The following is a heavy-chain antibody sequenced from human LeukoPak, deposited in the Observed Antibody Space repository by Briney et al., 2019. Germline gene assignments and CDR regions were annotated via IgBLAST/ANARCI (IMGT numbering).Heavy chain of an antibody. Sequence: SETLSLTCAVYGGSFSGYYWSWIRQPPGKGLEWIGEINHSGSTNYNPSLKSRVTISVDTSKNQFSLKPSSVTAADTAVYYCARGRETIVVVPAAYTHYYYYMDVWGKGTTVTVSS. J-gene: IGHJ6*03. D-gene: IGHD2-2*01. V-gene: IGHV4-34*01. CDR1: GGSFSGYY. CDR2: INHSGST. CDR3: ARGRETIVVVPAAYTHYYYYMDV.